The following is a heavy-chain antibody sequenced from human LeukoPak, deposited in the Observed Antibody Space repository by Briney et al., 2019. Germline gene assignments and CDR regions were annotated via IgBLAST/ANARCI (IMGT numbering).Heavy chain of an antibody. CDR3: ARVVTPWASFDC. J-gene: IGHJ4*02. V-gene: IGHV3-53*01. CDR1: GLTVSRNY. Sequence: PGGSLRLSCAASGLTVSRNYMNWVRQTPGKGLEWVSVIYSGGSTYYADSVKGRFTISRDTSKNTLYLQMNSLRAEDTAVYYCARVVTPWASFDCWGQGTLVTVSS. D-gene: IGHD2-21*02. CDR2: IYSGGST.